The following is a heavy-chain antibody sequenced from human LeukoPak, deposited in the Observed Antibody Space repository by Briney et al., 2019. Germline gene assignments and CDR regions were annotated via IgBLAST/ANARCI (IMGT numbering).Heavy chain of an antibody. CDR3: ASSQKYYYDSSGYYFNPGKF. Sequence: SVKVSCKASGGTFSSYAISWVRQAPGQGLEWMGGIIPIFGTANYAQKFQGRVTITTDESTSTAYMELSSLRSEDTAVYYCASSQKYYYDSSGYYFNPGKFWGQGTLVTVSS. CDR2: IIPIFGTA. V-gene: IGHV1-69*05. D-gene: IGHD3-22*01. CDR1: GGTFSSYA. J-gene: IGHJ4*02.